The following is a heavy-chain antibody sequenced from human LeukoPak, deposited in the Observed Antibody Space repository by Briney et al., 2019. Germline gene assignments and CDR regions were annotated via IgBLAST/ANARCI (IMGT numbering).Heavy chain of an antibody. Sequence: SETLSLPCTVSGGSISSYYWSWIRQPPGKGLEWIGYIYYSGSTNYNPSLKSRVTISVDTSKNQFSLKLSSVTAADTAVYYCARPLIVGGGVSWFDPWGQGTLVTVSS. J-gene: IGHJ5*02. CDR2: IYYSGST. CDR1: GGSISSYY. V-gene: IGHV4-59*01. D-gene: IGHD1-26*01. CDR3: ARPLIVGGGVSWFDP.